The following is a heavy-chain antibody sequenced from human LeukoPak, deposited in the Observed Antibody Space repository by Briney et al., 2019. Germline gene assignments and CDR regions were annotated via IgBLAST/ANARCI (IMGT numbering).Heavy chain of an antibody. CDR3: AKDGFRLGSAF. Sequence: PGGSLRLSCAASGFTVSSNEMSWVRQAPGKGLEWVSSISGGSTYHADSRKGRFTISRDNSKNTLHLQMNSLRAEDTAVYYCAKDGFRLGSAFWGQGTLVTVSS. D-gene: IGHD3-16*01. V-gene: IGHV3-38-3*01. CDR1: GFTVSSNE. J-gene: IGHJ4*02. CDR2: ISGGST.